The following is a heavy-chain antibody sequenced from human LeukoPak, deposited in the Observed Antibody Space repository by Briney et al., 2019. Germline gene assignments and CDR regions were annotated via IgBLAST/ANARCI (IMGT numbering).Heavy chain of an antibody. CDR2: IIPIFGTA. V-gene: IGHV1-69*13. Sequence: ASVKASCKASGGTFSSYAISWVRQAPGQGLEWMGGIIPIFGTANYAQKFQGRVTITADESTSTAYMELSSLRSEDTAVYYCARGRAGQLLFDYWGQGTLVTVSS. J-gene: IGHJ4*02. D-gene: IGHD2-2*01. CDR1: GGTFSSYA. CDR3: ARGRAGQLLFDY.